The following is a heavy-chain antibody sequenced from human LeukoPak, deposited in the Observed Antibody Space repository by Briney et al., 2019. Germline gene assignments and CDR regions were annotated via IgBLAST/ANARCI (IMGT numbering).Heavy chain of an antibody. J-gene: IGHJ4*02. V-gene: IGHV1-18*01. Sequence: ASVKVSCKASGYTFTSYGISWVRQAPGQGFEWMGWISAYNGNTNSAQKLQGRVTMTTDTSTSTAYMELRSLRSDDTAVYYCARDLLGYCSGGSCRSPLDYWGQGTLVTVSS. CDR3: ARDLLGYCSGGSCRSPLDY. CDR1: GYTFTSYG. D-gene: IGHD2-15*01. CDR2: ISAYNGNT.